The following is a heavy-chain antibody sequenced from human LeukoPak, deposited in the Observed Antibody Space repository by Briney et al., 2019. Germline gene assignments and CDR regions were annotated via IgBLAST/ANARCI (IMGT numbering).Heavy chain of an antibody. V-gene: IGHV4-61*08. CDR2: IYYSGST. J-gene: IGHJ4*02. CDR3: ARGRGFSGYDFDY. D-gene: IGHD5-12*01. CDR1: GGSISSGGYY. Sequence: SETLSLTCTVSGGSISSGGYYWSWIRQPPGKGLEWIGYIYYSGSTNYNPSLKSRVTISVDTSKNQFSLKLSSVTAADTAVYYCARGRGFSGYDFDYWGQGTLVTVSS.